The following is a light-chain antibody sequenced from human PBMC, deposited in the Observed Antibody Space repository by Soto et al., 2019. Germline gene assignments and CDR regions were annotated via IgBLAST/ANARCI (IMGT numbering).Light chain of an antibody. CDR1: TGAVTGGHY. J-gene: IGLJ2*01. CDR3: LLFYGVALV. V-gene: IGLV7-43*01. Sequence: QAVVTQEPSLTVSPGGTVTLTCASSTGAVTGGHYPNWFQQKPGQTPRALIYSTNNKHSWTPARFSGSLLGSKAALTLSGAQPEDEAEYYCLLFYGVALVFGGGTKVTVL. CDR2: STN.